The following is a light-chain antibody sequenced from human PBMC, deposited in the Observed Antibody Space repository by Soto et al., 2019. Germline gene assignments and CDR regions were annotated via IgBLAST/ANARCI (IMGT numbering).Light chain of an antibody. CDR3: QQYDNWPYT. J-gene: IGKJ2*01. CDR1: QIISSN. Sequence: EIVMTQSPATLSVSPGERATLSCRASQIISSNLAWFRQKPGQAPRLFMYDASTRANGIPDRFSGSGSGTDFTLTISSLQSEDFAVYYCQQYDNWPYTFGQGTRLENK. CDR2: DAS. V-gene: IGKV3-15*01.